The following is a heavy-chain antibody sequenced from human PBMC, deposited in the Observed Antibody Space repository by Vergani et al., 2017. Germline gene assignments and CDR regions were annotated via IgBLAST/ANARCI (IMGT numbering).Heavy chain of an antibody. J-gene: IGHJ5*02. CDR3: AKNYTGGWLVKLEWIDD. D-gene: IGHD6-19*01. Sequence: QLQLQESGGGLVKPSATLSLICSVSGASIRSSNYYWGWLRQRPGKGLDWIASIYYSWSTYYNPSLKSRVTISVDTSKNQFSLKLSSVTDADTAVYFCAKNYTGGWLVKLEWIDDWGQGILVTVSS. CDR1: GASIRSSNYY. CDR2: IYYSWST. V-gene: IGHV4-39*01.